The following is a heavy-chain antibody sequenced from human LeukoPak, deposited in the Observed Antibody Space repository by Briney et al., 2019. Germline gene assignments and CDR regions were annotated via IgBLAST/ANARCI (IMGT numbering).Heavy chain of an antibody. CDR2: ISAYNGNT. V-gene: IGHV1-18*01. D-gene: IGHD3-22*01. Sequence: ASVKVSFTASGYTFTSYGISWVRQAPGQGLEWMGWISAYNGNTNYAQKLQGRVTMTTDTSTSTAYMELRSLRSDDTAVYYCARVYDSSGYYYYAFDIWGQGTMVTVSS. J-gene: IGHJ3*02. CDR3: ARVYDSSGYYYYAFDI. CDR1: GYTFTSYG.